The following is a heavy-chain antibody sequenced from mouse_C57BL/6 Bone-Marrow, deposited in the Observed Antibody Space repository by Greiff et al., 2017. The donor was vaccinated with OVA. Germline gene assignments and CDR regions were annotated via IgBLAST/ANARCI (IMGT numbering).Heavy chain of an antibody. CDR2: IDPSDSYT. CDR1: GYTFTSYW. J-gene: IGHJ2*01. V-gene: IGHV1-69*01. D-gene: IGHD1-1*02. CDR3: ARERYYDSFDY. Sequence: QVQLKQPGAELVMPGASVKLSCKASGYTFTSYWMHWVKQRPGQGLEWIGEIDPSDSYTNYNQKFKGKSTLPVDKSSSTAYMQLSSLTSEDSAVYYCARERYYDSFDYWGQGTTLTVSS.